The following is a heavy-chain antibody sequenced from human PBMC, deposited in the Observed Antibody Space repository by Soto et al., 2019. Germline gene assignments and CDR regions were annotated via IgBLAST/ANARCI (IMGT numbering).Heavy chain of an antibody. D-gene: IGHD6-13*01. CDR2: INPSGGST. Sequence: ASVNVSCKASGYTFTSYAMHWVRQAPGQGLEWMGIINPSGGSTSYAQKFQGRVTMTRDTSTSTVYMELSSLRSEDTAVYYCARSHSSSWYPPVVYFDYWGQGTLVAVSS. CDR3: ARSHSSSWYPPVVYFDY. CDR1: GYTFTSYA. J-gene: IGHJ4*02. V-gene: IGHV1-46*01.